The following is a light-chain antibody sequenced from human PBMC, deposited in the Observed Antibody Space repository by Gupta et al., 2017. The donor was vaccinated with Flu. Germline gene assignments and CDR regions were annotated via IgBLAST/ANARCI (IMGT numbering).Light chain of an antibody. V-gene: IGKV3-11*01. J-gene: IGKJ3*01. CDR3: HHRSSWPPLP. CDR2: DSS. Sequence: TPPCMASQSITNFWPCYQVKPGQSPRLLIYDSSHRATGIPARFSGSGSGTDFTLTINSLDPEDFAVHYCHHRSSWPPLPFGPGT. CDR1: QSITNF.